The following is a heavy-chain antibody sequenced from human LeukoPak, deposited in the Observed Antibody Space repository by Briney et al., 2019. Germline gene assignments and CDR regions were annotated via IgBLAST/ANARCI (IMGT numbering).Heavy chain of an antibody. CDR2: ISSSSSYI. CDR1: GFTFSSYS. CDR3: ARDGKRDIYAFDI. J-gene: IGHJ3*02. Sequence: SGGSLRLSCAASGFTFSSYSMNWVRQAPGKGLEWVSSISSSSSYIYYADSVKGRFTISRDNAKNSLYLQMNSLRAEDTAVYYRARDGKRDIYAFDIWGQGTMVTASS. D-gene: IGHD3-9*01. V-gene: IGHV3-21*01.